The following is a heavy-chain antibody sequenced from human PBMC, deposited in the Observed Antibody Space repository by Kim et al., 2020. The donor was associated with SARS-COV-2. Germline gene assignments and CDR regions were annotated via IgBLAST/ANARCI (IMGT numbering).Heavy chain of an antibody. CDR3: ARATRGAFDI. J-gene: IGHJ3*02. V-gene: IGHV4-4*07. D-gene: IGHD1-1*01. Sequence: NYNPSLKSRVPMSVDTSTNQFSLKLTSVTAADTAVYYCARATRGAFDIWGQGTMVTVSS.